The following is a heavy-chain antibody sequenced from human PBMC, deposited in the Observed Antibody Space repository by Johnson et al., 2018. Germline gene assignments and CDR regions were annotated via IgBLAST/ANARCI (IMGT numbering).Heavy chain of an antibody. D-gene: IGHD2-15*01. J-gene: IGHJ1*01. CDR1: GFTFSDYY. V-gene: IGHV3-11*04. Sequence: QVQLVQSGGGFVKXGGSLRLXCAGSGFTFSDYYMSWIRQAPGKGLEWVSYISSSGNTIYYADSVKGRFTISRDNAKNSLYLQMNSLRAEDTAVYYCAKDICSGGSCYEKYFQHWGQGTLVTVSS. CDR2: ISSSGNTI. CDR3: AKDICSGGSCYEKYFQH.